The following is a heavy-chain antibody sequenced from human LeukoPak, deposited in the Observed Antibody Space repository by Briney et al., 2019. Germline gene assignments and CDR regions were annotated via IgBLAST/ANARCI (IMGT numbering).Heavy chain of an antibody. CDR2: IYSGGST. D-gene: IGHD3-22*01. V-gene: IGHV3-66*04. CDR1: GFTVSSNY. CDR3: ARRGYDSSGYYYHIDY. J-gene: IGHJ4*02. Sequence: GGSLRLSCAASGFTVSSNYMSWVRQAPGKGLEWVSVIYSGGSTYYADSVKGRFTISRDNSKNTLYLQMNSLRAEDTAMYYCARRGYDSSGYYYHIDYWGQGTLVTVSS.